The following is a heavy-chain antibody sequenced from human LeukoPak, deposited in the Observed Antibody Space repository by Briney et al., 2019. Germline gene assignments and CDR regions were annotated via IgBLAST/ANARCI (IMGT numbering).Heavy chain of an antibody. Sequence: GGSLRLSCAASGFTFSSYWMNWARQAPGKGLEWVASINHNGNVNYYVVSVKGRFTISRDNAKNSLYLQMSNLRAEDTAVYFCARGGGLDVWGQGATVTVSS. CDR3: ARGGGLDV. CDR2: INHNGNVN. J-gene: IGHJ6*02. CDR1: GFTFSSYW. D-gene: IGHD3-16*01. V-gene: IGHV3-7*03.